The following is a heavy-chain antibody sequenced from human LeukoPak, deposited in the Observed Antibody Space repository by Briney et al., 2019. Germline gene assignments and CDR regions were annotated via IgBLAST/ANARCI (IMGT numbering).Heavy chain of an antibody. J-gene: IGHJ3*02. CDR1: GGTLSSHA. CDR2: IIPIFGTA. V-gene: IGHV1-69*06. D-gene: IGHD3-9*01. Sequence: SVKVPCKASGGTLSSHAISWVRQAPGQGLEWMGGIIPIFGTANYAQKFQGRVTITADKSTNTAYMELSSLRSEDTAVYYCARTRLRYFGWLSNDAFDIWGQGTMVTVSS. CDR3: ARTRLRYFGWLSNDAFDI.